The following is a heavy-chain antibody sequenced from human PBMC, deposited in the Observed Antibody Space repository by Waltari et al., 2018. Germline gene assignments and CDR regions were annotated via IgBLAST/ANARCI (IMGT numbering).Heavy chain of an antibody. CDR1: GGSISSGGYY. CDR2: IYYSGST. D-gene: IGHD2-2*01. Sequence: QVQLQESGPGLVKPSQTLSLTCTVSGGSISSGGYYWSGIRQHPGKGLEWIGYIYYSGSTYYNPSLKSRVTISVDTSKNQFSLKLSSVTAADTAVYYCARSDYCSSTSCYAAAFDIWGQGTMVTVSS. V-gene: IGHV4-31*03. J-gene: IGHJ3*02. CDR3: ARSDYCSSTSCYAAAFDI.